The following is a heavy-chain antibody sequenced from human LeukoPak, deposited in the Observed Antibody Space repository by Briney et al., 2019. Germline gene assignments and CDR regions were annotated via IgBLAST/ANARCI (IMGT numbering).Heavy chain of an antibody. J-gene: IGHJ4*02. V-gene: IGHV3-23*01. CDR3: ARVGRGYSYGYLGLDY. D-gene: IGHD5-18*01. CDR2: IRGSGGST. Sequence: GGTLRLSCAASGFTFSSYGMSWVRQAPGKGLEWVSAIRGSGGSTYYADSVKGRFTISRDNSKNTLYLQMGSLRAEDMAVYYCARVGRGYSYGYLGLDYWGQGTLVTVSS. CDR1: GFTFSSYG.